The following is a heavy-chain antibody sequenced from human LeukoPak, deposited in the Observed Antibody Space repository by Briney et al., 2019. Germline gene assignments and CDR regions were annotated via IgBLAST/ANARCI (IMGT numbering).Heavy chain of an antibody. CDR3: ARASMAAREGYYYYYYMDV. Sequence: SVKVSCKASGGTFSSFAISWVRQAPGQGLEWMGGIIPIFGTANYAQKFQGRVTITADESTSTAYMELSSLRSEDTTVYYCARASMAAREGYYYYYYMDVWGKGTTVNVSS. J-gene: IGHJ6*03. D-gene: IGHD6-6*01. CDR1: GGTFSSFA. CDR2: IIPIFGTA. V-gene: IGHV1-69*13.